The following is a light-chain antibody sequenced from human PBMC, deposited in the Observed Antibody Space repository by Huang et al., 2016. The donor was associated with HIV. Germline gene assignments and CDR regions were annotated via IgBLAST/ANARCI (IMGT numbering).Light chain of an antibody. Sequence: EIVLTQSPGTLFVSPGERATLSCRSSQGVTSSYLAWYQQKPGQAPRRLIYGPSTRATGIPDRFSGSGSGTDFTLTISRLEPEDFAVYYCQQYVTSPPGLTFGGGTKVEIK. CDR2: GPS. V-gene: IGKV3-20*01. CDR1: QGVTSSY. CDR3: QQYVTSPPGLT. J-gene: IGKJ4*01.